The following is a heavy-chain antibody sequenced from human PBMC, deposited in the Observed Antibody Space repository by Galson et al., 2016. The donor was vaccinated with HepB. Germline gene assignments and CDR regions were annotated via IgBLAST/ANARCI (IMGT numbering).Heavy chain of an antibody. CDR1: GFTFSSYG. Sequence: SLRLSCAASGFTFSSYGMSWVRQAPGQGLEWVSSISPGGSTYTDSVKGRFTISRDSSKNTLYLLLNSLRAEDTAMYYCATLNYYSGRHYWGPGTLVTVSS. D-gene: IGHD3-10*01. V-gene: IGHV3-23*01. CDR3: ATLNYYSGRHY. J-gene: IGHJ4*02. CDR2: ISPGGST.